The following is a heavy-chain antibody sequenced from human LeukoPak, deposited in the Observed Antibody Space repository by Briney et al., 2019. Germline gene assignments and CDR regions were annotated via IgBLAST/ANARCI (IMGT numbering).Heavy chain of an antibody. CDR3: ATSSSSYRNDY. J-gene: IGHJ4*02. V-gene: IGHV5-51*01. CDR2: IYPGDSDT. D-gene: IGHD6-13*01. CDR1: GYCFNTYW. Sequence: GASLKISCKGSGYCFNTYWIGWVRHMPGKGLEWMGIIYPGDSDTRYSPSFQGQVTISADKSISTAYLQWNSLKASDSAIYYCATSSSSYRNDYWGQGTLVTVSS.